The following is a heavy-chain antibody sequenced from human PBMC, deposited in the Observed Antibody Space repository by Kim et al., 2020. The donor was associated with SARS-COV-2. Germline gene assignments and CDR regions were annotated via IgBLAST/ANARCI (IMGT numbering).Heavy chain of an antibody. CDR3: ARGLSGSYYWFDP. J-gene: IGHJ5*02. D-gene: IGHD1-26*01. V-gene: IGHV3-30*01. Sequence: SADAVKGRCTISRDNSKNTLYLQMNSLRAEDTAVYYCARGLSGSYYWFDPWGQGTLVTVSS.